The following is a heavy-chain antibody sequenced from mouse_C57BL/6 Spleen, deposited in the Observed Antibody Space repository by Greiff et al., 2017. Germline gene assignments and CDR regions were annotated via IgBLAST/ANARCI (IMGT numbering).Heavy chain of an antibody. CDR2: IYPGDGDT. D-gene: IGHD3-1*01. J-gene: IGHJ4*01. V-gene: IGHV1-82*01. CDR1: GYAFSSSW. CDR3: ARSGASMDY. Sequence: QVQLQQSGPELVKPGASVKISCKASGYAFSSSWMNWVKQRPGKGLEWIGRIYPGDGDTNYNGKFKGKATLTADKSSSTAYMQLSSLTSEDSAVYFCARSGASMDYWGQGTSVTVSS.